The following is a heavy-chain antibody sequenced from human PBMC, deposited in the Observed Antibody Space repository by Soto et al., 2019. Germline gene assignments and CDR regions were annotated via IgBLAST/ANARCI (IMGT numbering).Heavy chain of an antibody. CDR3: ARGLQGAGAFDI. V-gene: IGHV3-21*01. J-gene: IGHJ3*02. CDR1: GFTISSYS. D-gene: IGHD1-26*01. CDR2: ISTSSIYI. Sequence: EVQLVESGGGLVKPGGSLRLSCAASGFTISSYSMNWVRQAPGKGLEWVSSISTSSIYIYYADSVKGRFTISRDNAKNSVYLQMNSLRAEDTAVYYCARGLQGAGAFDIWGQGTMVTVSS.